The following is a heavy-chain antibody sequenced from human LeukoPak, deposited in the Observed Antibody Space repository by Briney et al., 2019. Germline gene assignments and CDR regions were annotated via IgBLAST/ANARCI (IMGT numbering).Heavy chain of an antibody. J-gene: IGHJ3*02. CDR2: IYPGDSDT. CDR3: ARHLYSYITQDAFDI. Sequence: GESLKISCKGSGYSFTSYWIGWVRQMPGKGLEWMGIIYPGDSDTRYSPSFQGQVTMSADKSISTPYLQWSSLKASDTAMYYCARHLYSYITQDAFDIWGQGTMVTVSS. CDR1: GYSFTSYW. D-gene: IGHD5-18*01. V-gene: IGHV5-51*01.